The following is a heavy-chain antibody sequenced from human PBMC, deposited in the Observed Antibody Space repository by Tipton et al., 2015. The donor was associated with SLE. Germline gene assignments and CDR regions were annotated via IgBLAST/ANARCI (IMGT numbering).Heavy chain of an antibody. CDR2: ISYGNT. CDR1: NGSISSYY. J-gene: IGHJ4*02. Sequence: TLSLTCTVSNGSISSYYWSWIRQPPGKGLEWLGYISYGNTKYNPSLRSRLTISVDTSKNQFSLKLSSVTAADTAVYYCARVVVATTKPLHFDYWGQGTLVTVSS. V-gene: IGHV4-59*01. CDR3: ARVVVATTKPLHFDY. D-gene: IGHD5-12*01.